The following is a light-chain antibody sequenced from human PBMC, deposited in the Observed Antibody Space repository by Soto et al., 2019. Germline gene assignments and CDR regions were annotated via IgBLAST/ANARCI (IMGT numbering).Light chain of an antibody. V-gene: IGKV1-39*01. Sequence: DIQMTQSPSSLSASVGDRVTIPCRASQSIAGHLNWYQHKPGKAPKLLIYSTFNLQSGVPSRFSGNASGTDFTLTITSLHPEDFASYFCQQTYSPPYTFGHGTELEIK. CDR2: STF. CDR3: QQTYSPPYT. J-gene: IGKJ2*01. CDR1: QSIAGH.